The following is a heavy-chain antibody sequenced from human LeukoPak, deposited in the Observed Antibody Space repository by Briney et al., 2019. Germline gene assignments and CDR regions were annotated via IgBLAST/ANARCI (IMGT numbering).Heavy chain of an antibody. V-gene: IGHV4-39*07. Sequence: SETLSLTCTVSGGSISSSSYYWGWIRQPPGKGLEWIGSIYYSGSTYYNPSLKSRVTISVDTSKNQFSLKLSSVTAADTAVYYCAREGGVEMEDAFDIWGQGTMVTVSS. J-gene: IGHJ3*02. D-gene: IGHD5-24*01. CDR2: IYYSGST. CDR3: AREGGVEMEDAFDI. CDR1: GGSISSSSYY.